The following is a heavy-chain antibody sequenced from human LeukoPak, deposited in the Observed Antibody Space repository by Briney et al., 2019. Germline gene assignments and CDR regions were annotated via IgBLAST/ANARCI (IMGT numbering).Heavy chain of an antibody. CDR1: GFTFSNFD. CDR2: ISGSGDVT. V-gene: IGHV3-23*01. D-gene: IGHD4-23*01. J-gene: IGHJ4*02. CDR3: ARRAGGYSHPYDY. Sequence: GSLRLSCAASGFTFSNFDLSWVRQAPGKGLEWVSVISGSGDVTYYADSVKGRFTISRDNSKNTLYLQMNSLRAEDTAVYYCARRAGGYSHPYDYWGQGTLVTVSS.